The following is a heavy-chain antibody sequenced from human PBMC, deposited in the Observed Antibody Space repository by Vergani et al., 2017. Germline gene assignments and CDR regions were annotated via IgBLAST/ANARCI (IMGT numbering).Heavy chain of an antibody. Sequence: EVQLLESGGGLVQPGGSLRLSCAASGFTFSSYAMSWVRQAPGKGLEWVSAISGSGGSTYYADSVKGRFTLSRDNSKNTLYLQMNSLRAEDTAVYYCAKDPHDYGDERVFDYWGQGTLVTVSS. D-gene: IGHD4-17*01. CDR2: ISGSGGST. CDR3: AKDPHDYGDERVFDY. J-gene: IGHJ4*02. CDR1: GFTFSSYA. V-gene: IGHV3-23*01.